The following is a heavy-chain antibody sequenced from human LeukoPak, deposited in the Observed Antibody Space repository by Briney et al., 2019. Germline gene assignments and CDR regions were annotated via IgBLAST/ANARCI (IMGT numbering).Heavy chain of an antibody. CDR3: VRVRRGDSFDF. D-gene: IGHD4-17*01. CDR1: GFPFSGHY. CDR2: IRNAPNGHTT. Sequence: GGPLRLSCERSGFPFSGHYMDGLRQAPGRGLEWVGRIRNAPNGHTTDYVTSVKGRCIVSRDDSRDSLYLQMSGRKTEDTALYYGVRVRRGDSFDFWGQGTLVTVSS. J-gene: IGHJ4*02. V-gene: IGHV3-72*01.